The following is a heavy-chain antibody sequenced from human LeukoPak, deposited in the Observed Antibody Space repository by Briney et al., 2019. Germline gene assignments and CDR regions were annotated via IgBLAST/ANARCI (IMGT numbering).Heavy chain of an antibody. CDR3: ARDFLYRSGWPSPEYYYYGMDV. Sequence: GGSLRLSCAASGFTFSSYAMHWVRQAPGKGLEWVAVISYDGSNKYYADTVKGQISITRDKSKNTLYLQKNSLRAEDTAVYHCARDFLYRSGWPSPEYYYYGMDVGRQGTTVTVSS. J-gene: IGHJ6*02. CDR2: ISYDGSNK. CDR1: GFTFSSYA. D-gene: IGHD6-19*01. V-gene: IGHV3-30*04.